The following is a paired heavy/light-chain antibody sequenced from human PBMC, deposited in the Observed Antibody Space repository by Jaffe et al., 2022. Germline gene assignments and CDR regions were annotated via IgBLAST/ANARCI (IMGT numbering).Light chain of an antibody. J-gene: IGKJ2*01. CDR3: QQRSNWPLYT. CDR2: DAS. V-gene: IGKV3-11*01. CDR1: QSVSSY. Sequence: EIVLTQSPATLSLSPGERATLSCRASQSVSSYLAWYQQKPGQAPRLLIYDASNRATGIPARFSGSGSGTDFTLTISSLEPEDFAVYYCQQRSNWPLYTFGQGTKLEIK.
Heavy chain of an antibody. Sequence: QVQLVQSGAEVKKPGSSVKVSCKASGGTFSSYAISWVRQAPGQGLEWMGGIIPIFGTANYAQKFQGRVTITADESTSTAYMELSSLRSEDTAVYYCARAPFQDIVVVVAARNWYYFDYWGQGTLVTVSS. J-gene: IGHJ4*02. CDR1: GGTFSSYA. CDR3: ARAPFQDIVVVVAARNWYYFDY. CDR2: IIPIFGTA. D-gene: IGHD2-15*01. V-gene: IGHV1-69*01.